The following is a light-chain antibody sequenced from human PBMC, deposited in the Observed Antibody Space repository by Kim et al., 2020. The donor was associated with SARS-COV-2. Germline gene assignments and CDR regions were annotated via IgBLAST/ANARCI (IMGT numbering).Light chain of an antibody. CDR1: SGSIARNY. J-gene: IGLJ3*02. Sequence: GNTVTISCTGSSGSIARNYVQWYQQRPGSAPTTVIYEDNQRPSWVPDRFSGSIDSSSNSASLTISGLKTEDEADYYCQSYDSSNWVFGGGTKLTVL. CDR2: EDN. CDR3: QSYDSSNWV. V-gene: IGLV6-57*02.